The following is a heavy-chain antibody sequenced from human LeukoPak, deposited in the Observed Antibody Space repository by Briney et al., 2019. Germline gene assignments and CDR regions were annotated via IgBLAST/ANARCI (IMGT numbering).Heavy chain of an antibody. CDR1: GFTFSSYS. J-gene: IGHJ6*03. Sequence: GGSLRLSCAASGFTFSSYSMNWVRQAPGKGLERVSSISSSSSYIYYADSVKGRFTISRDNAKNSLYLQMNSLGAEDTAVYYCAKSVVPAAKSYYYYMDVWGKGTTVTVSS. CDR3: AKSVVPAAKSYYYYMDV. D-gene: IGHD2-2*01. CDR2: ISSSSSYI. V-gene: IGHV3-21*04.